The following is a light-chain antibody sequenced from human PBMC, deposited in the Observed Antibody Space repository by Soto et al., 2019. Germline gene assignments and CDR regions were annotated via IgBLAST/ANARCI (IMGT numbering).Light chain of an antibody. Sequence: DIQLTQSPSTLSASVGDRVTLTCRASQSISSWLAWYQQKPGKAPKLLIYDASSLESGVPSRFSGSGSGTEFTLTISSLQPDDFATYYCQQCNSYLITFGQGTRLEIK. CDR2: DAS. CDR1: QSISSW. CDR3: QQCNSYLIT. V-gene: IGKV1-5*01. J-gene: IGKJ5*01.